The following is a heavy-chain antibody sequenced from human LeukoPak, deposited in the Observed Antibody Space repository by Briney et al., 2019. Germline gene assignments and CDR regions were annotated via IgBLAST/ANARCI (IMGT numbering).Heavy chain of an antibody. J-gene: IGHJ4*02. CDR3: ARGDYGGGFDY. Sequence: ASVKVSCKASGYTFTSYGITWVRQAPGQGLEWMGWISSYNGDTKYAQKVQGGVTVTTDTSTSTAYMELRSLSLDDTAVYYCARGDYGGGFDYWGQGTLVTVSS. V-gene: IGHV1-18*01. D-gene: IGHD4-23*01. CDR2: ISSYNGDT. CDR1: GYTFTSYG.